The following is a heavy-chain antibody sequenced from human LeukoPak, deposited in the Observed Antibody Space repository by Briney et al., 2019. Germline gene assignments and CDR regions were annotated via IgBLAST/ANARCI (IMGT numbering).Heavy chain of an antibody. CDR3: ATGIIRFFH. CDR2: ISAYNGNT. D-gene: IGHD3-3*01. J-gene: IGHJ4*02. Sequence: ASVKVSCKASGYTFTSYGISWVRQAPGQGLEWMGWISAYNGNTNYAQKPQGRVTMTTDTSTSTVYMTLRSLRPDDTAVYYCATGIIRFFHWGQGTLVTVSS. V-gene: IGHV1-18*01. CDR1: GYTFTSYG.